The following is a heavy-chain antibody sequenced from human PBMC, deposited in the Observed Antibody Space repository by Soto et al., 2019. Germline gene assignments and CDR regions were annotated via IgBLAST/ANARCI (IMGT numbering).Heavy chain of an antibody. Sequence: ASGKVSSKASGYTFTSYGISWARQAPGQGLERMGWISAYNGNTNYAQKLQGTVTMTTDTSTSTAHMELMRLRSDDTAVYYCAREEMSYYDILTDGYHTDAFVIRGRGSMVTVSS. CDR1: GYTFTSYG. V-gene: IGHV1-18*01. D-gene: IGHD3-9*01. CDR2: ISAYNGNT. J-gene: IGHJ3*02. CDR3: AREEMSYYDILTDGYHTDAFVI.